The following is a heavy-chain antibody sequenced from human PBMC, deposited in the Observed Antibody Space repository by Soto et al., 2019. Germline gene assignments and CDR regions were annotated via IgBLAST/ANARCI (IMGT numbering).Heavy chain of an antibody. CDR1: GFTFSNYW. CDR3: ARDQTGLGIDY. Sequence: PGGSLRLSCAASGFTFSNYWMNWVRQAPGKGLEWVANINQDGGGKYYVDSVKGRFTISRDNAKNSLYLQMNSLRAEDTAVYYCARDQTGLGIDYWGQGTLVTVSS. V-gene: IGHV3-7*01. J-gene: IGHJ4*02. CDR2: INQDGGGK. D-gene: IGHD7-27*01.